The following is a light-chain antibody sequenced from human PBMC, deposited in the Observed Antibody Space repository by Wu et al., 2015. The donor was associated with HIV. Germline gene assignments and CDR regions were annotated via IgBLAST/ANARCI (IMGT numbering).Light chain of an antibody. CDR3: QQYNNWPRT. Sequence: EIVMTQSPATLSVSPGERATLSCWASQSVSSNLAWYQQKPGQAPRLLIYGASTRATGFPARFSGSGPGTEFTLTISSLQSEDFAVYYCQQYNNWPRTFGQGTKVEIK. J-gene: IGKJ1*01. V-gene: IGKV3-15*01. CDR1: QSVSSN. CDR2: GAS.